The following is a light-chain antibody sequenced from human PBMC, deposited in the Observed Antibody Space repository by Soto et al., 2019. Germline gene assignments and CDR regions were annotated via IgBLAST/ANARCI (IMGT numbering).Light chain of an antibody. CDR3: QQYNNWPPLT. J-gene: IGKJ4*01. V-gene: IGKV3-15*01. Sequence: EIVMTQSPATLSVSPGERATLSCRASQSVSSNLAWYQQNPGQAPWLLIYGASTRATRIPARFSGSGSGTEFTLTISSLQSEDFAVYYCQQYNNWPPLTFGGGTKVEIK. CDR2: GAS. CDR1: QSVSSN.